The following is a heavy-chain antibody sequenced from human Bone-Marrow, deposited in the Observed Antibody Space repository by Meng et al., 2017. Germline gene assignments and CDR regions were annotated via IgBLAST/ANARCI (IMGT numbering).Heavy chain of an antibody. Sequence: VQLQESGPGLVKPSGTLSLTCAVSGASISSSHWWGWVRQPPGKGLEWIGEIYHDGSTNYTPSLKSRVTLSVDKSKNQFSLKLSSVTAADTAVYYCARAAYDIWSGYAPWGQGSLVTVSS. CDR1: GASISSSHW. D-gene: IGHD3-3*01. V-gene: IGHV4-4*02. CDR2: IYHDGST. J-gene: IGHJ5*02. CDR3: ARAAYDIWSGYAP.